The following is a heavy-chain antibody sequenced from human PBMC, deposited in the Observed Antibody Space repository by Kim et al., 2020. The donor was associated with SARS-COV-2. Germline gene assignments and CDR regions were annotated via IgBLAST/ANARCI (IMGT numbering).Heavy chain of an antibody. Sequence: GGSLRLSCAASGFTFSSYSMNWVRQAPGKGLEWVSSISSSSSYIYYADSVKGRFTISRDNAKNSLYLQMNSLRAEDTAVYYCARFSGSYFHYYYGMDVWGQGTTVTVSS. D-gene: IGHD1-26*01. CDR3: ARFSGSYFHYYYGMDV. CDR1: GFTFSSYS. CDR2: ISSSSSYI. J-gene: IGHJ6*02. V-gene: IGHV3-21*01.